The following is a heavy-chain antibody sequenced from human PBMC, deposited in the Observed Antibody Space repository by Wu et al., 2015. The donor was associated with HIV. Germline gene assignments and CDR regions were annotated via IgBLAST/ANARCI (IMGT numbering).Heavy chain of an antibody. CDR3: ASSPYDSSGYFYGGFFDY. CDR1: GGTFSRYA. Sequence: QVQLVQSGAEVKKPGSSVKVSCKASGGTFSRYAISWVRQAPGQGLEWMGGIVPILGTTHFAQKFQGRVTITADESTSISYMELSSLRSEDTAVYYCASSPYDSSGYFYGGFFDYWGPGNPGPPSPQ. D-gene: IGHD3-22*01. CDR2: IVPILGTT. J-gene: IGHJ4*02. V-gene: IGHV1-69*12.